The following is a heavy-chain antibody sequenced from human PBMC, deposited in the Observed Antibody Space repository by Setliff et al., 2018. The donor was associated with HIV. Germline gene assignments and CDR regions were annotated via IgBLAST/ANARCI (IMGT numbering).Heavy chain of an antibody. J-gene: IGHJ4*02. Sequence: ASVQVSCKTSGYSFTDHYIHWVRQAPGQGLEWMGWINPNSGYSTSAQKSQGRVLMSRDTSINTAYMELTRLRSDDTAVFYCARGGYDFRGLDYWGQGTLVTVSS. D-gene: IGHD5-12*01. CDR3: ARGGYDFRGLDY. V-gene: IGHV1-2*02. CDR1: GYSFTDHY. CDR2: INPNSGYS.